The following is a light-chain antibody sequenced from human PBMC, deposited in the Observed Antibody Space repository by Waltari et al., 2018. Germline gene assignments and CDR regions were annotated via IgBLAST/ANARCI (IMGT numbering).Light chain of an antibody. CDR3: QQSYSNPPS. V-gene: IGKV1-39*01. Sequence: DIQMTKSPSSLSASVGDRVTITCRASQSISTYLNWYQQKPGKAPKLLIYAASSLQSGVPSRFSGSGSGTDFTLTIGSLQPEDFAIYYCQQSYSNPPSFGQGTKLEI. CDR1: QSISTY. CDR2: AAS. J-gene: IGKJ2*03.